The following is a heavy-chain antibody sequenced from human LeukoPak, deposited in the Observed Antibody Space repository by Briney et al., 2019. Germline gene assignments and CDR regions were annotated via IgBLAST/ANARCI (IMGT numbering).Heavy chain of an antibody. J-gene: IGHJ4*02. CDR2: LSSGGNT. V-gene: IGHV3-23*01. CDR3: AKKVTGNGYHPFDY. Sequence: GGSLRLSCAASGFIFSSYAMSWVRQAPGKGLEWVATLSSGGNTHYADSVQGRFTISRDSSKNMLYLQMNSLGVEDTAMYYCAKKVTGNGYHPFDYWGQGALVTVSS. D-gene: IGHD2-2*03. CDR1: GFIFSSYA.